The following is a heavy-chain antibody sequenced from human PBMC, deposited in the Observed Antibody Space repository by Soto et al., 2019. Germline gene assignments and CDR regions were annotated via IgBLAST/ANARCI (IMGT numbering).Heavy chain of an antibody. CDR1: GESIATGAFY. CDR2: IFYAGDT. D-gene: IGHD4-17*01. J-gene: IGHJ5*02. Sequence: PSETLSLTCTVSGESIATGAFYWSWIRLQSGKGPEWIGSIFYAGDTYYNPSLKSRVEISLDGSQNQFSLNLRSVTAADTAVYYCAREGDYRTWFEPWGQGTLVTVSS. CDR3: AREGDYRTWFEP. V-gene: IGHV4-31*03.